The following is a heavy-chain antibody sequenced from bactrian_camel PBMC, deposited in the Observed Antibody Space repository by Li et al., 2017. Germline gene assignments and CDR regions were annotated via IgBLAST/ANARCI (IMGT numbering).Heavy chain of an antibody. V-gene: IGHV3S54*01. CDR2: IATGSGNT. CDR3: TRETQWVGYHEFAEY. CDR1: GHSRGSNC. J-gene: IGHJ4*01. Sequence: HVQLVESGGGSVQAGGSLRLSCVVSGHSRGSNCVGWYRLPPGRAPAEREGVARIATGSGNTYYADSVKGRFTISQDDLRMTVYLQMNSLSREDSAMYYCTRETQWVGYHEFAEYWGQGTQVTVS. D-gene: IGHD5*01.